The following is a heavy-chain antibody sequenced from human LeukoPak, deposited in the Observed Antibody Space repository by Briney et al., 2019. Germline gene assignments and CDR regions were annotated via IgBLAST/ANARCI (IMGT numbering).Heavy chain of an antibody. Sequence: GGSLRLSCAAPGFTFDDYAMHWVRQAPGKGLEWVSLISWDGGSTYYADSVKGRFTISRDNSKNSLYLQMNSLRAEDTALYYCAKDFDYGDYSYMDVWGKGTTVTVSS. CDR1: GFTFDDYA. CDR3: AKDFDYGDYSYMDV. CDR2: ISWDGGST. J-gene: IGHJ6*03. D-gene: IGHD4-17*01. V-gene: IGHV3-43D*03.